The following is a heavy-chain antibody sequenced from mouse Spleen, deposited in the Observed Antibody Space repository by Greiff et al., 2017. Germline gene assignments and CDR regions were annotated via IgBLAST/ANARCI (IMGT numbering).Heavy chain of an antibody. V-gene: IGHV1-7*01. CDR2: INPSTGYT. CDR1: GYTFTSYW. J-gene: IGHJ2*01. D-gene: IGHD2-14*01. CDR3: ARWDYRYDVNFDY. Sequence: VMLVESGAELAKPGASVKMSCKASGYTFTSYWMHWVKQRPGQGLEWIGYINPSTGYTEYNQKFKDKATLTADKSSSTAYMQLSSLTSEDSAVYYCARWDYRYDVNFDYWGQGTTLTVSS.